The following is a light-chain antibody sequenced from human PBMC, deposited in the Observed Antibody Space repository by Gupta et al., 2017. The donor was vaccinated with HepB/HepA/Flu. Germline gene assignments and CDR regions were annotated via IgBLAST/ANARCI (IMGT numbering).Light chain of an antibody. Sequence: SYELTQPPSVSVSPGQTASITCSGDNLGDKYACWYQQKPGQSPVLAIYQDSKRPSGIPERFSGSNSGNTATLTISGTQARDEADYYCQAWDSSTAEGVFGGGTKLTVL. CDR2: QDS. J-gene: IGLJ2*01. V-gene: IGLV3-1*01. CDR1: NLGDKY. CDR3: QAWDSSTAEGV.